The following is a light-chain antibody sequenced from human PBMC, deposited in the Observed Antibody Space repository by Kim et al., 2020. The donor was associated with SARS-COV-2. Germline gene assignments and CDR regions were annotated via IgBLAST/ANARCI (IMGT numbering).Light chain of an antibody. CDR2: KSS. CDR3: QQYNTDSEIT. Sequence: SVGDRVTITCRASESISKWLAWYQQKPGNAPKLLIYKSSNLESGVPSRFSGSGSGTEFTLTINSLQPEDFATYYCQQYNTDSEITFGQGTRLEIK. V-gene: IGKV1-5*03. CDR1: ESISKW. J-gene: IGKJ5*01.